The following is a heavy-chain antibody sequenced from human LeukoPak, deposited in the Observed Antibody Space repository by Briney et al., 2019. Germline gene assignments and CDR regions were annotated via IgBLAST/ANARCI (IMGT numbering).Heavy chain of an antibody. D-gene: IGHD3-9*01. J-gene: IGHJ4*02. V-gene: IGHV1-24*01. CDR2: FDPEDGET. CDR3: ATHYDILTGYRY. CDR1: VYTLPELS. Sequence: ASVKVSCKVSVYTLPELSMHWVRQAPGKGLEWMGGFDPEDGETIYAQKFQGRVTMTEDTSTDTAYMELSSLRSEDTAVYYCATHYDILTGYRYWGQGTLVTVSS.